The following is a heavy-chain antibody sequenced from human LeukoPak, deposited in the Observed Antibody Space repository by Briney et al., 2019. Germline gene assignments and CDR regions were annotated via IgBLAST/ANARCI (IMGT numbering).Heavy chain of an antibody. CDR1: GFTFSSYS. J-gene: IGHJ4*02. D-gene: IGHD4-4*01. V-gene: IGHV3-48*01. Sequence: GGSLRLSCAASGFTFSSYSMNWVRQAPGKGLEWVSYISSSSSTIYYADSVKGRFTISRDNAKNSLYLQMNSLRAEDTAVYYRARDPLTTVTVTFDYWGQGTLVTVSS. CDR2: ISSSSSTI. CDR3: ARDPLTTVTVTFDY.